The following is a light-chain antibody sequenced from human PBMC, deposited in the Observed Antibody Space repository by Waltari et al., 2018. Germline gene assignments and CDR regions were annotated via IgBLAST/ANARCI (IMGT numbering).Light chain of an antibody. J-gene: IGKJ1*01. CDR2: GAS. V-gene: IGKV3-20*01. CDR1: QSVSRA. Sequence: IVLTQSPVSLSSSPGDRATLSCRASQSVSRALAWYQQKPGQAPRLLIFGASNRATGIPDRFSGSGSVTDFILTISRLEPEDVAVYYCQHYVRLPATFGRGTKVEIK. CDR3: QHYVRLPAT.